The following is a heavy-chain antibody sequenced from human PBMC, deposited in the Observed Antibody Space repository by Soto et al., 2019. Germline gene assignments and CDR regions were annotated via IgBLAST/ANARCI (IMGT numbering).Heavy chain of an antibody. CDR3: AREVIPAATLGSDAFDI. Sequence: QVQLQESGPGLVKPSQTLTLTCSVSGGSISSDNYFWSWIRQPPGKGLEWIGYIYYSGSAHYNPSLKIRFTISVDTSKNQFSLDLFSVTAADTAMYYCAREVIPAATLGSDAFDIWGQGTMVTVSS. CDR2: IYYSGSA. CDR1: GGSISSDNYF. J-gene: IGHJ3*02. D-gene: IGHD3-16*02. V-gene: IGHV4-30-4*01.